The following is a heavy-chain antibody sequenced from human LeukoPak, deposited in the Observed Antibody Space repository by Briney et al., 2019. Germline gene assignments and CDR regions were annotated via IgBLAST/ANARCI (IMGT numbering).Heavy chain of an antibody. CDR1: GFTFSSYA. D-gene: IGHD1-26*01. CDR3: AKGGSSGSYNY. CDR2: ISGSGGST. J-gene: IGHJ4*02. V-gene: IGHV3-23*01. Sequence: GGSLRLSCAASGFTFSSYAMSWVRQAPGKGLEWVSGISGSGGSTYYADSVKGRFTISRDNSKNTLYLQMNSLRAEDTAVYYCAKGGSSGSYNYWGQGTLVTVSS.